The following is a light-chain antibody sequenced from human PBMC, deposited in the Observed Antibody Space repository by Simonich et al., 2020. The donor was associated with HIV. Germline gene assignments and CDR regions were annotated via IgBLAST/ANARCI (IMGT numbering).Light chain of an antibody. J-gene: IGKJ3*01. V-gene: IGKV4-1*01. CDR1: RNILYNSNNKNY. CDR3: QQYYSTPFT. Sequence: DIVMTQSPDSLAVSPGERATINCKSSRNILYNSNNKNYLSWYQQKPGQPPNLLIYWASTLESGVPDRFSGSGSGTDFTLTISSLQAEDVAVYYCQQYYSTPFTFGPGTKVDIK. CDR2: WAS.